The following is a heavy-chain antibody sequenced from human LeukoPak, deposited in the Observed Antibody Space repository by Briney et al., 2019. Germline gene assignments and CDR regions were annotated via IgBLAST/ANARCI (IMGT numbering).Heavy chain of an antibody. D-gene: IGHD3-10*01. J-gene: IGHJ4*02. Sequence: GGSLRLSCAASGFTFSSYAMHWVRQAPGKGLEWVAVISYDGSNKYYADSVKGRFPISRDNSKNTLYLQMNSLRAEDTAVYYCAKAPRGSGSYNFFDYWGQGTLVTVSS. V-gene: IGHV3-30-3*01. CDR3: AKAPRGSGSYNFFDY. CDR1: GFTFSSYA. CDR2: ISYDGSNK.